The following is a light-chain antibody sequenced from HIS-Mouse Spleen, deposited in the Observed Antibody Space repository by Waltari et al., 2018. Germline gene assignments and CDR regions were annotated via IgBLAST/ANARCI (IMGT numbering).Light chain of an antibody. CDR1: QCISSY. V-gene: IGKV1-9*01. Sequence: DIQLTQSPSFLSASVGDIVTITCRASQCISSYLAWYQQKPGKATKLLIYAASTLQSGVPSRFSGSGSGTEFTLTISSLQPEDFATYYCQQLNSYPPTFGQGTKVEIK. CDR3: QQLNSYPPT. CDR2: AAS. J-gene: IGKJ1*01.